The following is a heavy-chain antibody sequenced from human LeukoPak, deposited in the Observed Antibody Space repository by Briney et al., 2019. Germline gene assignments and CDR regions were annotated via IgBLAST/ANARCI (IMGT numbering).Heavy chain of an antibody. J-gene: IGHJ6*02. Sequence: GASVKVSCKASGYTFTSYGISWVRQAPGQGLEWMGWISAYNGNTNYAQKLQGRVTMTTDTSTSTAYMELRSLRSDDTAVYYCARLAEAYSSDYYYYYYGMDVWGQGTTVTVSS. CDR1: GYTFTSYG. CDR2: ISAYNGNT. CDR3: ARLAEAYSSDYYYYYYGMDV. V-gene: IGHV1-18*01. D-gene: IGHD5-18*01.